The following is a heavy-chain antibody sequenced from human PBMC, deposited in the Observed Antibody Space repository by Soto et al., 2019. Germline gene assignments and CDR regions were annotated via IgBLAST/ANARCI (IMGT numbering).Heavy chain of an antibody. D-gene: IGHD2-2*02. CDR2: ISGSSRYI. CDR3: AREYTAWPLAYGLDV. CDR1: GFIFSDYT. Sequence: PGGSLRLSCAASGFIFSDYTMNWVRQAPGKGPEWVSSISGSSRYIRYADSVKGRFTISRDNAKNSVSLQMNSLRAEDTAVYYCAREYTAWPLAYGLDVWGQGTTVTVSS. J-gene: IGHJ6*02. V-gene: IGHV3-21*01.